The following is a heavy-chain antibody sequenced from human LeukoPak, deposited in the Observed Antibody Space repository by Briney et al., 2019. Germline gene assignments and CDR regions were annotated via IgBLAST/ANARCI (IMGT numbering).Heavy chain of an antibody. CDR3: AKESSGGWYFDY. CDR1: GFTFSSYA. D-gene: IGHD6-19*01. Sequence: GGFLRLSCAASGFTFSSYAMSWVRQAPGKGLEWVSAISGNSGSIYFADSVKGRFSISRDNSKNTLYLQMNSLRAEDTAAYYCAKESSGGWYFDYWGQGTLVTVSS. J-gene: IGHJ4*02. CDR2: ISGNSGSI. V-gene: IGHV3-23*01.